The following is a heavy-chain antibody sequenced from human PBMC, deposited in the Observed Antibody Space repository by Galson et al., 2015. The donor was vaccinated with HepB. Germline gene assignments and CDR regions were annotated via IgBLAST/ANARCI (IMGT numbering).Heavy chain of an antibody. Sequence: PALVKPTQTLTLTCTVSGFSLSNVRMGVSWIRQPPGKALEWLAHIFSNDEKSYNTSLRNRLSLSKDTSNSQVVLTMANMDPVDTATYYCAWVTYGDYSYYYYYMDVWGKGTTVTVSS. CDR3: AWVTYGDYSYYYYYMDV. V-gene: IGHV2-26*01. D-gene: IGHD4-17*01. CDR1: GFSLSNVRMG. CDR2: IFSNDEK. J-gene: IGHJ6*03.